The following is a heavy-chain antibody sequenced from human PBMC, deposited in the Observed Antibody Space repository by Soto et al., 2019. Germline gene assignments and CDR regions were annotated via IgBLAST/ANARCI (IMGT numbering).Heavy chain of an antibody. J-gene: IGHJ4*02. CDR3: ARGPLVGRVRGVIGLDY. Sequence: QVQLQESGPGLVKPSQTLSLTCTVSGGSISSGGYYWSWIRQHPGKGLEWIGYIYYSGSTYYNPSLKSRVTNSVDTSKNQFSLKLSSVTAADTAVYYCARGPLVGRVRGVIGLDYWGQGTLVTVSS. CDR2: IYYSGST. V-gene: IGHV4-31*03. CDR1: GGSISSGGYY. D-gene: IGHD3-10*01.